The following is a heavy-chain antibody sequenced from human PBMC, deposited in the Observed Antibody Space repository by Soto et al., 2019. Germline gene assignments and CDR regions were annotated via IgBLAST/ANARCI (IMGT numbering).Heavy chain of an antibody. V-gene: IGHV3-73*01. D-gene: IGHD2-15*01. CDR3: TRTYCSGGSCYSGDYYYYGMDV. CDR2: IRSKANSYAT. J-gene: IGHJ6*02. Sequence: GGSLRLSCAASGFTFSGSAMHWVRQASGKGLEWVGRIRSKANSYATAYAASVKGRFTISRDDSKNTAYLQMNSLKTEDTAVYYCTRTYCSGGSCYSGDYYYYGMDVRGQGTTVTVSS. CDR1: GFTFSGSA.